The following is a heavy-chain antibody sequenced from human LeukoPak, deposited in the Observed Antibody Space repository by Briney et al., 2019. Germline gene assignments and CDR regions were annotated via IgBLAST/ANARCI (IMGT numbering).Heavy chain of an antibody. CDR3: ARGTRALRVRFDY. Sequence: SETLSLTCAVYGGSFSGYYWSWIRQPPGKGLEWIGEINHSGSTNYSPSLKSRVTISVDTSKNQFSLKLSSVTAADTAVYYCARGTRALRVRFDYWGQGTLVTVSS. J-gene: IGHJ4*02. CDR1: GGSFSGYY. V-gene: IGHV4-34*01. D-gene: IGHD5-12*01. CDR2: INHSGST.